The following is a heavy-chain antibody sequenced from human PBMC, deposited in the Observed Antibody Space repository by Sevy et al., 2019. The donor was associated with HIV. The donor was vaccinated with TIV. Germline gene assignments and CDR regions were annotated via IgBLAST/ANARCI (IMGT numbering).Heavy chain of an antibody. J-gene: IGHJ4*01. V-gene: IGHV3-7*01. CDR2: MKQDGSEE. CDR1: GFSFSIYW. CDR3: EREGLGGYSYSLDY. D-gene: IGHD5-18*01. Sequence: GGSLRLSCAASGFSFSIYWMSWVRQAPGKGLEWVATMKQDGSEEDYVDSVKGRFTSARDNAKNSLFLQMNSLSAEDTAVYSWEREGLGGYSYSLDYWGHGTLVTVSS.